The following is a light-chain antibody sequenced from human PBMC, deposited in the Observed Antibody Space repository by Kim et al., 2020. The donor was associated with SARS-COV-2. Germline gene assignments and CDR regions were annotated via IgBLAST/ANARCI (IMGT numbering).Light chain of an antibody. Sequence: SYELTQPPSVSVSPGQTASITCSGDKLGDKYACWYQQKSGQSPVVVIYQNTLRPSAIPERFSGSNSGNTATLTITGTQAMDEADYYCQAWDSNTWVFGGGTQLTVL. CDR1: KLGDKY. CDR2: QNT. CDR3: QAWDSNTWV. V-gene: IGLV3-1*01. J-gene: IGLJ3*02.